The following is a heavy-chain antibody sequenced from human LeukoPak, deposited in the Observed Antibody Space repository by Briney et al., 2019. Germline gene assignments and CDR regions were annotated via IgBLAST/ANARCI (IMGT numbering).Heavy chain of an antibody. Sequence: GGSLRLSCAASGFTFSIYGMHWVRQAPGKGLEWVAVIWHDGSYKYYADSVKGRFTISRDNSKNTLYLEMNSLRAEDTAVYYCAKDSSRGRGELGDYWGQGTLVTVSS. J-gene: IGHJ4*02. CDR2: IWHDGSYK. CDR1: GFTFSIYG. CDR3: AKDSSRGRGELGDY. V-gene: IGHV3-33*06. D-gene: IGHD1-26*01.